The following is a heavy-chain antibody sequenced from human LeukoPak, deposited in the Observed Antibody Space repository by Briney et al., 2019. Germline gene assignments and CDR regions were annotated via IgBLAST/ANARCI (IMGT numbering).Heavy chain of an antibody. CDR2: IYTSGST. Sequence: SQTLSLTCTVSGGSISSGSYYWSWIRQPAGEGLEWIGRIYTSGSTNYNPSLKSRVTISVDTSKNQFSLKLSSVTAADTAVYYCAREEIRSWFDPWGQGILVTVSS. CDR1: GGSISSGSYY. D-gene: IGHD5-24*01. CDR3: AREEIRSWFDP. J-gene: IGHJ5*02. V-gene: IGHV4-61*02.